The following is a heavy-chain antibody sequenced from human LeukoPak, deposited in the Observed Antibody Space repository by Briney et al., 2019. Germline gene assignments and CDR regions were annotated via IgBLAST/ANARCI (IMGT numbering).Heavy chain of an antibody. Sequence: SGPALVKPTQTLTLTCTFSGFSLSTSGMRVSWIRQPPGKALEWLARIDWDDDKFYSTSPKTRLTISKDTSKNQVVLTMTNMDPVDTATYYCARTNYGDYRNWFDPWGQGTLVTVSS. CDR2: IDWDDDK. D-gene: IGHD4-17*01. CDR3: ARTNYGDYRNWFDP. J-gene: IGHJ5*02. CDR1: GFSLSTSGMR. V-gene: IGHV2-70*04.